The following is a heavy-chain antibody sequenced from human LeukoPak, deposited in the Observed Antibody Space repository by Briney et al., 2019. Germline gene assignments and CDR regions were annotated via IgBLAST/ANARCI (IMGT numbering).Heavy chain of an antibody. V-gene: IGHV3-7*01. CDR1: GFTFSSYW. CDR3: AREEYYGSGSKPFQH. D-gene: IGHD3-10*01. CDR2: IKQDGSEK. J-gene: IGHJ1*01. Sequence: GGSLRLSCAASGFTFSSYWMSWVRQAPGKGREGVANIKQDGSEKYYVYSVKGRFTISRDNAKNSLYLQMNSLRAEDTAVYYCAREEYYGSGSKPFQHWGQGTLVTVPS.